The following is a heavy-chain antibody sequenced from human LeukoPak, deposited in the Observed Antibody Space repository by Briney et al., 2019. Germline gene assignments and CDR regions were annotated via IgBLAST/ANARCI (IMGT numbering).Heavy chain of an antibody. V-gene: IGHV3-15*01. J-gene: IGHJ4*02. D-gene: IGHD2-21*01. CDR2: IRSKIDGGAT. CDR3: YTSITDY. CDR1: GFTFSSYS. Sequence: GGSLRLSCAASGFTFSSYSMSWVRQAPGKGLEWVGRIRSKIDGGATDYAAPVKGRFTISRDDSKNTLYLQINSLKIEDTAMYYCYTSITDYWGQGTLVTVSS.